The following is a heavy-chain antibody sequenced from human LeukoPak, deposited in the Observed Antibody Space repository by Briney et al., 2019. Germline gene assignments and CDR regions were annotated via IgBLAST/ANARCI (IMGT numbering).Heavy chain of an antibody. D-gene: IGHD3-3*01. CDR3: AREETTSFWSGRRYYFDY. CDR2: MKGDGSEI. Sequence: GGSLRLSCAASGFTFSTYWMTWVRQAPGKGLEWVANMKGDGSEIHYVDSVKGRFTISRDNAKNSLYLQMNYLRAEDTAVYYCAREETTSFWSGRRYYFDYWGQGTLVTVSS. CDR1: GFTFSTYW. J-gene: IGHJ4*02. V-gene: IGHV3-7*01.